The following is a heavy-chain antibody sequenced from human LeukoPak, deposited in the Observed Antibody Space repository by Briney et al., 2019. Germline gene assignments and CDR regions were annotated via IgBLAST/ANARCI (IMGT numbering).Heavy chain of an antibody. CDR2: INWNGGST. J-gene: IGHJ4*02. V-gene: IGHV3-20*04. Sequence: GGSLRLSCAASGFTFDDYGMSWVRQAPGKGLEWVSGINWNGGSTGYADSVKGRSTISRDNAKNSLYLQMNSLRAEDTALYYCARLYYYDSSGYYIFDYWGQGTLVTVSS. CDR1: GFTFDDYG. CDR3: ARLYYYDSSGYYIFDY. D-gene: IGHD3-22*01.